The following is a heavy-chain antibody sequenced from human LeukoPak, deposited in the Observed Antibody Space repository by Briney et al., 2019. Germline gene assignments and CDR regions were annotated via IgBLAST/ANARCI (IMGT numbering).Heavy chain of an antibody. CDR3: ARARYDILTGNYNGFDY. CDR2: IYHSGST. CDR1: GGSISSSNW. V-gene: IGHV4-4*02. D-gene: IGHD3-9*01. J-gene: IGHJ4*02. Sequence: SGTLSLTCAVSGGSISSSNWWSWVRQPPGKGLEWIGEIYHSGSTNYNPSLKSRVTISVDKSKNQFSLKLSSVTAADTAVYYCARARYDILTGNYNGFDYWGQGTLVTVSS.